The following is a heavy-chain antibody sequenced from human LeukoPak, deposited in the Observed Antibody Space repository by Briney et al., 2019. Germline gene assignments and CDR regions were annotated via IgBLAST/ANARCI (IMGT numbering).Heavy chain of an antibody. CDR3: ARALSSSWYKNWFDP. J-gene: IGHJ5*02. V-gene: IGHV4-34*01. Sequence: SETLSLTCAVYGGSFSGYYWSWIRQPPGKGLEWIGEINQSGSTNYNPSLKSRVTISVDTSKNQFSLKLSSVTAADTAVYYCARALSSSWYKNWFDPWGQGTLVTVSS. CDR2: INQSGST. D-gene: IGHD6-13*01. CDR1: GGSFSGYY.